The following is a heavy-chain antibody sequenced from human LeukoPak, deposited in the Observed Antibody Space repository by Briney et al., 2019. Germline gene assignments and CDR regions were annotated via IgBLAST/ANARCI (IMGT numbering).Heavy chain of an antibody. D-gene: IGHD3-10*01. CDR1: GGSISSSSYY. CDR2: IYYSGST. CDR3: ARAGSYYYYYMDV. V-gene: IGHV4-39*07. Sequence: SETLSLTCTVSGGSISSSSYYWGWVRQPPGKGREWIGSIYYSGSTYYNPSLQSRVTISVDTSKNQFSLKLSSVTAADTAVYYCARAGSYYYYYMDVWGKGTTVTVSS. J-gene: IGHJ6*03.